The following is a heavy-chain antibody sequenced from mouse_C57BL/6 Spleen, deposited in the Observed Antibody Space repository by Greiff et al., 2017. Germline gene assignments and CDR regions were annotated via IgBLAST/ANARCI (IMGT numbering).Heavy chain of an antibody. CDR1: GYAFSSSW. V-gene: IGHV1-82*01. CDR2: IYPGDGDT. CDR3: ASPKAYGNFMFAY. D-gene: IGHD2-1*01. J-gene: IGHJ3*01. Sequence: QVQLQQSGPELVKPGASVKISCKASGYAFSSSWMNWVKQRPGKGLEWIGRIYPGDGDTNYNGKFKGKATLTADKSSSTAYMQLSSLTSEDSAVYFCASPKAYGNFMFAYWGQGTLVTVSA.